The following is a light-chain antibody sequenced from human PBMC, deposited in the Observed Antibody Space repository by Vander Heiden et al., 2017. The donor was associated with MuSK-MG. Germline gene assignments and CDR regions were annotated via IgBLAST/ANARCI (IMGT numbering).Light chain of an antibody. CDR3: CTHSARQCLV. J-gene: IGLJ3*02. CDR1: SGDVGSYNL. CDR2: EVS. V-gene: IGLV2-23*02. Sequence: SSTIACTGTSGDVGSYNLVSWYQQHPGKAPKLMIYEVSKRPSGVSNRFSVSNSGSTTTLASDWSSDVGASDYFFCTHSARQCLVFGGGTKLTVL.